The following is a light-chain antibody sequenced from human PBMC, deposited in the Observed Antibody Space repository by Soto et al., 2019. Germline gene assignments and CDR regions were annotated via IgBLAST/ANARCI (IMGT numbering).Light chain of an antibody. J-gene: IGLJ3*02. CDR3: AAWDGSLSAVV. CDR2: LNT. CDR1: RSNIGTYT. Sequence: QSVLTQSPSASGTPGQTVTISCSGSRSNIGTYTVNWYQHLPGTAPTLLIYLNTQRPSGVPDRFSGSKSGTSASLAISGPQSKAEADYCCAAWDGSLSAVVFGGGTKVTVL. V-gene: IGLV1-44*01.